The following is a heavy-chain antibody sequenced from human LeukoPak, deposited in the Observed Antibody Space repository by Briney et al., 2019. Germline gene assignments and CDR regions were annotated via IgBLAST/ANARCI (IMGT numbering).Heavy chain of an antibody. V-gene: IGHV4-59*01. J-gene: IGHJ4*02. D-gene: IGHD5-24*01. Sequence: SETLSLTCTVSGGSISNYYWSWIRQPPGKGLEWIGYIQYRGSTNYNPSLKSRATISVDMSKNEFALKLSSVTTADTAIYYCARINGHIFDYWGQGTLVTVSS. CDR1: GGSISNYY. CDR2: IQYRGST. CDR3: ARINGHIFDY.